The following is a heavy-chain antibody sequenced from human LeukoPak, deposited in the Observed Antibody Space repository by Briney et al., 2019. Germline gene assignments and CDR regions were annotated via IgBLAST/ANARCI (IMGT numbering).Heavy chain of an antibody. V-gene: IGHV4-34*01. CDR2: VNHSGRT. CDR1: GGAFSGYF. J-gene: IGHJ4*02. Sequence: PSETLSLTCAVYGGAFSGYFWSWIRQHPGKGLEWIGEVNHSGRTNYNQSLKSRVNISIAAAKSHFSRKLSSVTLADTAVYYCERARVTVTTIYFDCWGQRTLVIVSS. CDR3: ERARVTVTTIYFDC. D-gene: IGHD4-17*01.